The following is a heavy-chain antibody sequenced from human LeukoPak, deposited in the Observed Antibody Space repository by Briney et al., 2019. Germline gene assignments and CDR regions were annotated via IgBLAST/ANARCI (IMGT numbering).Heavy chain of an antibody. V-gene: IGHV3-7*03. Sequence: PGGSLRLSCEGSAFIFSGHWMNWVRQTPGKGLEWVASIKEDGSVRQYVDSVQGRFTISRDNSKSTLCLQMNSLRAEDTAVYYCAKQLGYCSDGSCYFPYWGQGTLVTVSS. CDR2: IKEDGSVR. J-gene: IGHJ4*02. CDR3: AKQLGYCSDGSCYFPY. D-gene: IGHD2-15*01. CDR1: AFIFSGHW.